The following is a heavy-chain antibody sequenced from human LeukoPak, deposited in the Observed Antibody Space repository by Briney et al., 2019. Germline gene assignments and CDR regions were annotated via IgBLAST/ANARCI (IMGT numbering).Heavy chain of an antibody. D-gene: IGHD6-6*01. Sequence: PSETLSLTCTVSGGSISSGGYYWSWIRQPPGKGLEWIGYIYYSGSTNYNPSLKSRVTISVDTSKNQFSLKLSSVTAADTAVYYCARGIAARPGNAPYYYYYYYMDVWGKGTTVTVSS. J-gene: IGHJ6*03. CDR1: GGSISSGGYY. V-gene: IGHV4-61*08. CDR2: IYYSGST. CDR3: ARGIAARPGNAPYYYYYYYMDV.